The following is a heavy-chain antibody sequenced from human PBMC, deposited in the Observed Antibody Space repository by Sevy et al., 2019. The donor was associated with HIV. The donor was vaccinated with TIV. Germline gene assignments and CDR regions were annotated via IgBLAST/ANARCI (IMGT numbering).Heavy chain of an antibody. J-gene: IGHJ4*02. CDR1: GFSFSSSS. CDR3: ARDYSGSYYRFDL. CDR2: ITRDGKTK. Sequence: GGSLRLSCAASGFSFSSSSMNWLRQAPGKGLEWLAYITRDGKTKYYADFVKGRFTISRDNAQNSLFLQLNRLRDDDTAVYYCARDYSGSYYRFDLWGQGTLVTVSS. D-gene: IGHD1-26*01. V-gene: IGHV3-48*02.